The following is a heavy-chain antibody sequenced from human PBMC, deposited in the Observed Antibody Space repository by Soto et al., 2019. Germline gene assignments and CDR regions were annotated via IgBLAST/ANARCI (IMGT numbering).Heavy chain of an antibody. J-gene: IGHJ4*02. V-gene: IGHV3-23*01. CDR2: ISGSTGRT. Sequence: PGGSLRLSCAASGFTFSSYALSWVRQAPGKGLEWVSTIGGPGKGLEWVSVISGSTGRTYYADSVQGRFTISRDNPKNTLYLQMNNLRAEDTAVYYCAKSLEWELPHYCDYWGQGALVTVSS. CDR1: GFTFSSYA. D-gene: IGHD1-26*01. CDR3: AKSLEWELPHYCDY.